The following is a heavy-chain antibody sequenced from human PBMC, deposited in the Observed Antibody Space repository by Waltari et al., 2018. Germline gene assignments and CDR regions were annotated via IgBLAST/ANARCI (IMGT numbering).Heavy chain of an antibody. CDR2: IYYSGST. D-gene: IGHD1-1*01. Sequence: QVQLQESGPGLVKPSETLSLTCTVSGGSISDSSYYWGWIRQPPGKGLEWIATIYYSGSTYYNPSLKSRVTISIDTSKNQFSLNLKSVTAADTAVYYCARQNWKFDYWGQGTLVTVSS. J-gene: IGHJ4*02. CDR3: ARQNWKFDY. V-gene: IGHV4-39*01. CDR1: GGSISDSSYY.